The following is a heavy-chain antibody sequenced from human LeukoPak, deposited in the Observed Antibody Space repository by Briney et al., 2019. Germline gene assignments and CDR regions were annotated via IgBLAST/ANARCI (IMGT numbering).Heavy chain of an antibody. Sequence: SETLSLTCAVYGGSFSGYYWSWIRQPPGKGLEWIGEINHSGSTNYNPSLKSRVTISVDTSKNQFSLKLSSVTAADTAVYYCARPAAGTFGYWGQGTPVTVSS. V-gene: IGHV4-34*01. J-gene: IGHJ4*02. CDR3: ARPAAGTFGY. D-gene: IGHD6-13*01. CDR1: GGSFSGYY. CDR2: INHSGST.